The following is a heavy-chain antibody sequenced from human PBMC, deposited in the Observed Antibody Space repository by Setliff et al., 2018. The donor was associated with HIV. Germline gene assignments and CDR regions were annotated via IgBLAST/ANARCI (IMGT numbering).Heavy chain of an antibody. CDR2: INTNTGNP. CDR3: ARTLTGYSAHDAFDI. V-gene: IGHV7-4-1*02. D-gene: IGHD3-9*01. J-gene: IGHJ3*02. CDR1: GYTFTSYA. Sequence: AASVKVSCKASGYTFTSYAMNWVRQAPGQGLEWMGWINTNTGNPTYAQGFTGRFVFSLDTSVSTAYLQISSLKAEDSAVYSCARTLTGYSAHDAFDIWGQGTMVTVSS.